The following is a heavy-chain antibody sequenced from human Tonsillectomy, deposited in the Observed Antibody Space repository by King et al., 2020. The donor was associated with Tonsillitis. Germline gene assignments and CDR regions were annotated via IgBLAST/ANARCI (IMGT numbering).Heavy chain of an antibody. Sequence: VQLVESGGGLVQPGGSLRLSCAASGFTFSSDAMSGVRQAPGKGLEGVSAIIGSGGCTYYADSVKGRFTISRDNSKKTLYLQMNSLRAEDTAVYYCAKRRYQLLFFFDYWGQGTLVTVSS. J-gene: IGHJ4*02. D-gene: IGHD2-2*01. CDR2: IIGSGGCT. CDR1: GFTFSSDA. CDR3: AKRRYQLLFFFDY. V-gene: IGHV3-23*04.